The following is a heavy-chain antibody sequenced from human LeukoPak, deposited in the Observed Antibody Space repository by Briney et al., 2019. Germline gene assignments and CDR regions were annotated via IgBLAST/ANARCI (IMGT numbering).Heavy chain of an antibody. CDR2: TYNTATS. CDR3: ARHSSGFYSPFFDF. V-gene: IGHV4-59*08. D-gene: IGHD6-19*01. J-gene: IGHJ4*02. CDR1: GGSVSSYY. Sequence: SETLSLTCTVSGGSVSSYYWGWIRQFPGKGLDFIGFTYNTATSNYNPSLKSRVSMSIDMSKNALYLNLSSVTAADTAIYYCARHSSGFYSPFFDFWGRGALVTVSS.